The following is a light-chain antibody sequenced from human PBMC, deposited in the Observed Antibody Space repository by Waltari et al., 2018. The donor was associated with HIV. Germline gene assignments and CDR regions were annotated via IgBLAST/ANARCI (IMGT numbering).Light chain of an antibody. CDR1: QSLSAF. V-gene: IGKV3-11*01. CDR3: QQRSSWPLIT. J-gene: IGKJ5*01. CDR2: DAS. Sequence: EIVLTQSPATLSLSPGERATLSCRASQSLSAFLAWYQQKPGQAPRLLIYDASNRATGSPARCSGRGSGTDFTLTISSLEPEDFAVYYGQQRSSWPLITFGQGTRLEIK.